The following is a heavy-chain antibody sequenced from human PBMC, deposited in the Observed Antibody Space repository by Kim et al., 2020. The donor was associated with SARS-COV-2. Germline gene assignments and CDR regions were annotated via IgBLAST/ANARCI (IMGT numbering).Heavy chain of an antibody. D-gene: IGHD2-15*01. CDR1: GGSFSGYY. CDR2: INHSGST. CDR3: ARVGPIVVVVAATPLDY. Sequence: SETLSLTCAVYGGSFSGYYWSWIRQPPGKGLEWIGEINHSGSTNYNPSLKSRVTISVDTSKNQFSLKLSSVTAADTAAYYCARVGPIVVVVAATPLDYWG. V-gene: IGHV4-34*01. J-gene: IGHJ4*01.